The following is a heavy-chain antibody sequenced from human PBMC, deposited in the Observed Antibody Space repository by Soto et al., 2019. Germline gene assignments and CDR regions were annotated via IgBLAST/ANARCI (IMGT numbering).Heavy chain of an antibody. V-gene: IGHV4-30-2*01. J-gene: IGHJ4*02. CDR2: IYHSGST. CDR1: GGSISSGGYS. CDR3: TAGGGLPRYY. D-gene: IGHD1-26*01. Sequence: QLQLQESGSGLVKPSQTLSLTCAVSGGSISSGGYSWSWIRQPPGKGLEWIGYIYHSGSTYYNPSLKSRVTISVDSSKNQFSLKLSSVTAADTPVYYCTAGGGLPRYYWGQGTLVTVSS.